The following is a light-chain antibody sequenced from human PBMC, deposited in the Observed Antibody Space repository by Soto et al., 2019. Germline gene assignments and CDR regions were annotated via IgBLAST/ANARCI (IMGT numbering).Light chain of an antibody. CDR3: CSYAGDTFTYV. CDR2: EAY. CDR1: GGQNL. Sequence: GGQNLVSWYQQHPDKAPKVIIYEAYRRPSGVSTRFSGSKSGNTASLTISGLQAEDEAIYYCCSYAGDTFTYVFGTGTKVTVL. J-gene: IGLJ1*01. V-gene: IGLV2-23*01.